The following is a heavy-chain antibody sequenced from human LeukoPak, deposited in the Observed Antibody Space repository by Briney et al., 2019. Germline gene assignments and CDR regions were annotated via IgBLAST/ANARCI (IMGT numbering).Heavy chain of an antibody. J-gene: IGHJ6*02. CDR2: ISSSSSYI. D-gene: IGHD3-22*01. CDR1: GFTFSSYS. Sequence: PGGPLRLSCAASGFTFSSYSMNWVRQAPGKGLEWVSSISSSSSYIYYADSVKGRFTISRDNAKNSLYLQMNSLRAEDTAVYYCARDLYYYDSSGYYGYYGMDVWGQGTTVTVSS. V-gene: IGHV3-21*01. CDR3: ARDLYYYDSSGYYGYYGMDV.